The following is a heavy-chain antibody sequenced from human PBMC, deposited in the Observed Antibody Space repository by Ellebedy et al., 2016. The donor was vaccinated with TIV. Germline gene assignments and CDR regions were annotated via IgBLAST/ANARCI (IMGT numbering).Heavy chain of an antibody. CDR3: ARTTGPRLFDS. CDR2: IYWNDDK. J-gene: IGHJ4*02. V-gene: IGHV2-5*01. Sequence: SGPTLVKPTQTLTLTCTFSGFSLNTTAVSVGWIRQPTGEALEWLGIIYWNDDKRYSPSLQSRLTITKDTSKNHVVLTMTNLDPVDTATYYCARTTGPRLFDSWGQGTLVTVSS. CDR1: GFSLNTTAVS.